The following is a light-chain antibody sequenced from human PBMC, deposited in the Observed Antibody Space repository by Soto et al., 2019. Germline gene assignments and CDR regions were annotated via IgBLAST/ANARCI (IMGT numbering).Light chain of an antibody. CDR2: KVS. Sequence: DVVMTQSPLSLPVTLGQPASISCRSTQSLVHSDGNTHVNWFQQRPGQSLRRLICKVSNRESGVPDRFSCSASGTDLTLKISRVEAEDVGVYYCMQGTHWPYTFGQGTKLEIK. V-gene: IGKV2-30*02. CDR3: MQGTHWPYT. CDR1: QSLVHSDGNTH. J-gene: IGKJ2*01.